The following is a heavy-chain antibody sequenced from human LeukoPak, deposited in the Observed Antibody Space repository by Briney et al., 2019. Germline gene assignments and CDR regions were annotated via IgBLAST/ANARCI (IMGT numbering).Heavy chain of an antibody. J-gene: IGHJ4*02. D-gene: IGHD3-9*01. Sequence: ASVKVSCKASGYTFTSYGISWVRQAPGQGLEWMGWISGYNGNTNYAQKLQGRVTMTTDTSTSTAYMELRRLRSDDTAVYYCARDSDDILTGLGSFDYWGQGTLVTVSS. CDR2: ISGYNGNT. V-gene: IGHV1-18*01. CDR1: GYTFTSYG. CDR3: ARDSDDILTGLGSFDY.